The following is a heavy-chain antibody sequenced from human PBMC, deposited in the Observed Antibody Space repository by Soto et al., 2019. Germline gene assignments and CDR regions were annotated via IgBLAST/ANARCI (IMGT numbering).Heavy chain of an antibody. CDR3: AKDSGSAAIVVVVAGFDY. D-gene: IGHD2-15*01. CDR2: ISGSGGST. J-gene: IGHJ4*02. CDR1: GFTFSSYA. V-gene: IGHV3-23*01. Sequence: GGSLRLSCAASGFTFSSYAMSWVRQAPGKGLEWVSAISGSGGSTYYADSVKGRFTISRDNSKNTLYLQMNSLRAEDTAVYYCAKDSGSAAIVVVVAGFDYWGQGTLVTVSS.